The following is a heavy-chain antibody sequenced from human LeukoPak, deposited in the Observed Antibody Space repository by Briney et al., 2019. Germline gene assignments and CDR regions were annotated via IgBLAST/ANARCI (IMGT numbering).Heavy chain of an antibody. D-gene: IGHD6-19*01. Sequence: PGGSLRLSCAASGFTFSTYWMHWVRQVPGKGLVWVSRINSDGSTTTNADSVKGRFTISRDNAKNTLYLQMNSLRAEDTAQYYCARVGGPGWYGYWGQGTLVTVSS. CDR3: ARVGGPGWYGY. V-gene: IGHV3-74*03. CDR1: GFTFSTYW. J-gene: IGHJ4*02. CDR2: INSDGSTT.